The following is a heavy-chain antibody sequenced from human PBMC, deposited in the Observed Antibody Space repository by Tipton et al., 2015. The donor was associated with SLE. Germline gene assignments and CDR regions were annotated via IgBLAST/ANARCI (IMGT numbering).Heavy chain of an antibody. J-gene: IGHJ6*02. Sequence: SGVKFSSYAMSWVRQAPGKGLEWVAFIRYDGSNKYYADSVKGRFTISRDNSKNTLYLQMNSLRVEDTAVYYCAKDLDNYYGMDVWGQGTTVTVSS. CDR2: IRYDGSNK. CDR1: GVKFSSYA. V-gene: IGHV3-30*02. CDR3: AKDLDNYYGMDV.